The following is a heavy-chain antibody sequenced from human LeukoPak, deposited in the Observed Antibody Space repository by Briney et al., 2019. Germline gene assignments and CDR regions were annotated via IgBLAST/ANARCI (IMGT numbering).Heavy chain of an antibody. CDR1: GGSISSYY. J-gene: IGHJ6*02. Sequence: PSETLSLTCTVSGGSISSYYWSWIRQPPGKGLEWIGYIYYSGSTNYNPSLKSRVTISVDTSKNQFSLKLSSVTAADTAVYYGARLPWNYGMDVWGQGTTVTASS. V-gene: IGHV4-59*08. CDR3: ARLPWNYGMDV. D-gene: IGHD1-1*01. CDR2: IYYSGST.